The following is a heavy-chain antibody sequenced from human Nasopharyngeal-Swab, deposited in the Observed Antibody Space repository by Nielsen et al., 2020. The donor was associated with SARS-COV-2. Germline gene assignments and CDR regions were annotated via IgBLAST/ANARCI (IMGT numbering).Heavy chain of an antibody. CDR3: AKDDFCPACALDV. V-gene: IGHV3-23*01. CDR1: GFDFWKYA. D-gene: IGHD2-21*02. Sequence: GESLKISCAASGFDFWKYAMSWVRQAPGKGLEWVSTVSNNDGSLTFYADSVKGRFTISRDTSKNTVSLQMNSLRAEDKAVYYCAKDDFCPACALDVWGQGTIVTVSS. J-gene: IGHJ3*01. CDR2: VSNNDGSLT.